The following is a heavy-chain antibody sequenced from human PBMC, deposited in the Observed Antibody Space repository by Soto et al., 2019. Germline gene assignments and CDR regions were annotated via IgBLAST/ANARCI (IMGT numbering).Heavy chain of an antibody. CDR2: IIPIFGTA. Sequence: ASVKGSCKASGGTFSSYAISWVRQAPGQGLEWMGGIIPIFGTANYAQKFQGRVTITADESTSTAYMELSSLRSEDTAVYYCARRLAVARGYYYGMDVWGQGTTVTVSS. J-gene: IGHJ6*02. V-gene: IGHV1-69*13. D-gene: IGHD6-19*01. CDR3: ARRLAVARGYYYGMDV. CDR1: GGTFSSYA.